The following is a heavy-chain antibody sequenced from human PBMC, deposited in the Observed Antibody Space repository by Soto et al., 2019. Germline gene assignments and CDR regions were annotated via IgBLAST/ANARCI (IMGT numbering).Heavy chain of an antibody. D-gene: IGHD6-6*01. CDR1: GDSVSSNSAA. V-gene: IGHV6-1*01. Sequence: SQTLSLTCAISGDSVSSNSAAWNWIRQSPSRGLEWLGRTYYRSKWYNDYAVSVKSRITINPDTPKNQFSLQLNSVTPEDTAVYYCARTPYSSSSGGNWFDPWGQGTLVTVSS. CDR3: ARTPYSSSSGGNWFDP. J-gene: IGHJ5*02. CDR2: TYYRSKWYN.